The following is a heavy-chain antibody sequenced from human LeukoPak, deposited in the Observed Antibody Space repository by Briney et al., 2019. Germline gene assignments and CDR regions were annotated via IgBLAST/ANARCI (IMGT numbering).Heavy chain of an antibody. CDR2: ISGSGGST. D-gene: IGHD3-3*01. CDR3: AGGPLWNGYYSY. Sequence: PGGSLRLSCATSGFTFSSYAMSWVRQAPGKGLEWVSAISGSGGSTYYADSVKGRFTISRYNSKNTLSLQMNSLKTEDTAVYYCAGGPLWNGYYSYWGQGTLVTVSS. J-gene: IGHJ4*02. CDR1: GFTFSSYA. V-gene: IGHV3-23*01.